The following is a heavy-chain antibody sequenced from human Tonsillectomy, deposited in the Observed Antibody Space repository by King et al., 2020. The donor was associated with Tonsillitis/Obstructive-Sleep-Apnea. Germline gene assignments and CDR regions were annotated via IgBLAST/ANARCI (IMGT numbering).Heavy chain of an antibody. CDR3: ARGADGYYDFWSGYFGIYYFDY. D-gene: IGHD3-3*01. J-gene: IGHJ4*02. Sequence: VQLVESGGGVVQPGRALRLSCAASGFTFSSYGMHWVRQAPGKGLEVGAGIRIDGSNKYYAEFVKGRFTISRENSKNTLYLQMNSLRAEDTAVYYCARGADGYYDFWSGYFGIYYFDYWGQGTLVTVSS. CDR1: GFTFSSYG. CDR2: IRIDGSNK. V-gene: IGHV3-33*01.